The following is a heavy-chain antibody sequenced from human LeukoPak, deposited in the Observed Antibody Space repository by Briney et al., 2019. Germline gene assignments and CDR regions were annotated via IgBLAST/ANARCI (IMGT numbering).Heavy chain of an antibody. CDR3: ARHMANMISYYYYGMDV. J-gene: IGHJ6*02. D-gene: IGHD3-22*01. CDR1: GFTFSDYY. CDR2: ISSTGGGSYI. V-gene: IGHV3-11*01. Sequence: GGSLRLSCAASGFTFSDYYLSWIRQAPGKGLEWVSYISSTGGGSYIYYAGSVKGRFTISRDNAKNSLYLQMNSLRAEDTAVYYCARHMANMISYYYYGMDVWGQRTTVTVSS.